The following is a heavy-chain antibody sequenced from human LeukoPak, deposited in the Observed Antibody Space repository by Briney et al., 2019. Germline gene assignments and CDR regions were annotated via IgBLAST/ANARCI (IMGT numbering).Heavy chain of an antibody. CDR2: INPNSGGT. V-gene: IGHV1-2*04. CDR3: ARGHCTGTSCYLFDY. Sequence: GASVKVSCKASGYTFTGYYMHWVRQAPGQGLEWMGWINPNSGGTNYAQKFQGWVTMTRDTSISTAYMELSRLRSDDTAVYYCARGHCTGTSCYLFDYWGQGTLVTVSS. CDR1: GYTFTGYY. D-gene: IGHD2-2*01. J-gene: IGHJ4*02.